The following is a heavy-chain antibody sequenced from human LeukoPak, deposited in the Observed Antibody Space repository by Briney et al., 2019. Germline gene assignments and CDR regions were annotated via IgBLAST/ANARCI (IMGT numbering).Heavy chain of an antibody. J-gene: IGHJ4*02. CDR3: ARDGGSAAAGELDY. Sequence: PAETLSLTCTVSGGSISSGGYYWSWIRQPPGKGLEWIGYIYHSGNTYYNPSLKSRVTISVDTSKNQFSLKVTSVTAADTAVYYCARDGGSAAAGELDYWGQGTLVTVSS. CDR1: GGSISSGGYY. V-gene: IGHV4-30-2*01. CDR2: IYHSGNT. D-gene: IGHD6-13*01.